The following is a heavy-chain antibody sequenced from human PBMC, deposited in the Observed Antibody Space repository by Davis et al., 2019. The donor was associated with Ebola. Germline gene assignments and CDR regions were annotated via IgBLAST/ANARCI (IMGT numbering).Heavy chain of an antibody. CDR1: GGSFSGYY. Sequence: SETLSLTCAVYGGSFSGYYWSWIRQPPGQGLEWIGEINHSGSTNYNPSLKSRVTISVDTSKNQFSLKLSSVTAADTAVYYCASAYYDFWSGYYPRYYYYGMDVWGQGTTVTVSS. CDR3: ASAYYDFWSGYYPRYYYYGMDV. V-gene: IGHV4-34*01. J-gene: IGHJ6*02. D-gene: IGHD3-3*01. CDR2: INHSGST.